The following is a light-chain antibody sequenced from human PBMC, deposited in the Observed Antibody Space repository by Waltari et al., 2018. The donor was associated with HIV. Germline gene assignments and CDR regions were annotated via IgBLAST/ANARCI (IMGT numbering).Light chain of an antibody. Sequence: DIQMTQSPSSLSASVGDRVTITCRASQRINNFLNWYQQKPGKAPKILIYAASSLQSGVPSRFSGSGSGTDFTLTISSLQAEDVAVYYCQQFRNTPNSFGQGTKLEIK. CDR3: QQFRNTPNS. J-gene: IGKJ2*03. CDR1: QRINNF. V-gene: IGKV1-39*01. CDR2: AAS.